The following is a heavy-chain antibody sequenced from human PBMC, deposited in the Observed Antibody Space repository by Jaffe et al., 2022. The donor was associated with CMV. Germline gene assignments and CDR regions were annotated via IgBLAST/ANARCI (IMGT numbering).Heavy chain of an antibody. CDR2: IYYSGST. D-gene: IGHD7-27*01. V-gene: IGHV4-59*08. CDR1: GGSISSYY. Sequence: QVQLQESGPGLVKPSETLSLTCTVSGGSISSYYWSWIRQPPGKGLEWIGYIYYSGSTNYNPSLKSRVTISVDTSKNQFSLKLSSVTAADTAVYYCARHWTPYSGAQFDPWGQGTLVTVSS. CDR3: ARHWTPYSGAQFDP. J-gene: IGHJ5*02.